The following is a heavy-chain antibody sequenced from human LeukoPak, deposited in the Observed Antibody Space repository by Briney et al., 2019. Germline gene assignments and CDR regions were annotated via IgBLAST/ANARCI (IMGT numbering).Heavy chain of an antibody. D-gene: IGHD4-17*01. CDR1: GFTFSSYA. CDR2: ISGSGGST. CDR3: ARDLSGDYVLLRPGGNY. V-gene: IGHV3-23*01. Sequence: GGSPRLSCAASGFTFSSYAMSWVRQAPGKGLEWVSAISGSGGSTYYADSVKGRFTISRDNSKNTLYLQMNSLRAEDTAVYYCARDLSGDYVLLRPGGNYWGQGTLVTVSS. J-gene: IGHJ4*02.